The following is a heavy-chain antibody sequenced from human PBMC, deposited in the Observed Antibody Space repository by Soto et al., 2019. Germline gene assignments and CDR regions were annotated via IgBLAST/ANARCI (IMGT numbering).Heavy chain of an antibody. D-gene: IGHD3-22*01. CDR3: ARGITYYYDSSGYYPNWFGP. J-gene: IGHJ5*02. CDR2: IYYSGST. CDR1: GGSISSYS. V-gene: IGHV4-59*01. Sequence: SETLSLTCTVSGGSISSYSWSWMRQPPGKGLEWIGYIYYSGSTNYNPSLKSRDTISVDTSKNHFSMKLSSVTAADTAVYYFARGITYYYDSSGYYPNWFGPWGQGTRVTVS.